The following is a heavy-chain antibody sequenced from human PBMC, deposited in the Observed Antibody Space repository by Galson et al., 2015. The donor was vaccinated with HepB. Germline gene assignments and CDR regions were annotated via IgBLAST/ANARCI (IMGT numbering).Heavy chain of an antibody. CDR2: ISGRGVGT. D-gene: IGHD4-17*01. CDR3: ATGDYDNVGPLGWFDP. V-gene: IGHV3-23*01. Sequence: SLRLSCAASGFTFINYAMSWVRQAPGKGLEWVSSISGRGVGTTYYADSVKGRFTISRDNSKNTLYLQMNSLRVEDTAVYYCATGDYDNVGPLGWFDPWGQGTQVTVAS. CDR1: GFTFINYA. J-gene: IGHJ5*02.